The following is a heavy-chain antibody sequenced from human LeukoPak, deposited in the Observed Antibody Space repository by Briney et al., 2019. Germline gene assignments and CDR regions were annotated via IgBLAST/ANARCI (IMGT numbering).Heavy chain of an antibody. Sequence: PGGSLRLSCAASGFTVSSNYMSWVRQAPGKGLEWGSVIYSGGSTYYADSVKGRFTTSRDKSKNTLYLQRNSLRAEDTAVYYCARVGRLYYDILSGYSTPHYFDYWGQGTMVTVSS. CDR3: ARVGRLYYDILSGYSTPHYFDY. D-gene: IGHD3-9*01. V-gene: IGHV3-66*01. CDR2: IYSGGST. J-gene: IGHJ4*02. CDR1: GFTVSSNY.